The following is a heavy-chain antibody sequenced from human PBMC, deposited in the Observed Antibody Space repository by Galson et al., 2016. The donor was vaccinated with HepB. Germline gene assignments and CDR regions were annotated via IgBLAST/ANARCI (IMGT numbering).Heavy chain of an antibody. CDR3: ADAYDISGYYLRN. J-gene: IGHJ4*02. V-gene: IGHV3-30*01. CDR1: EVTFTSHA. Sequence: SLRLSCAASEVTFTSHAFHWVRQAPGKGLEWVALLSYDGSKEYYADSVKGRFTISRDNSRKTMYLQMNSLRAEDTAVYYCADAYDISGYYLRNWGQGTQVIVS. D-gene: IGHD3-22*01. CDR2: LSYDGSKE.